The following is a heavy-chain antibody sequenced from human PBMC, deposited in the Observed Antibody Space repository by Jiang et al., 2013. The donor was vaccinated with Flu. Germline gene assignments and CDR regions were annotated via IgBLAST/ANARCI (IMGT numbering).Heavy chain of an antibody. V-gene: IGHV4-59*01. Sequence: LLKPSETLSLTCTVSGASISNYYWSWIRQPPGKGLEWIGYIYYSGSTNYNPSLKSRVTISVDTSKNQFSLKVTSVTAADTAVYYCARRTAQFQAFDIWGQGDNGHRSLQ. CDR3: ARRTAQFQAFDI. CDR1: GASISNYY. D-gene: IGHD5-24*01. CDR2: IYYSGST. J-gene: IGHJ3*02.